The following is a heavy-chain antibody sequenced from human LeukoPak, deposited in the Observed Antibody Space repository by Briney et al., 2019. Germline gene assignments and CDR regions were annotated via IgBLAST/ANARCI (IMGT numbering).Heavy chain of an antibody. CDR2: IYTSGST. V-gene: IGHV4-4*07. D-gene: IGHD3-10*01. J-gene: IGHJ4*02. CDR3: ARDNHYYGSGSYDY. CDR1: GGSISSYY. Sequence: TSETLSLTCTVSGGSISSYYWSWIRQPAGKGLEWIGRIYTSGSTNYNPSLKSRVTMSVDTSKNQFSLKLSSVTAADTAVYYCARDNHYYGSGSYDYWGQGTLVTVSS.